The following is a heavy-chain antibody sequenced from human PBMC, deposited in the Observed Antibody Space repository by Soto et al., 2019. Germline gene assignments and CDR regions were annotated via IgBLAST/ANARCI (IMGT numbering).Heavy chain of an antibody. V-gene: IGHV1-69*01. J-gene: IGHJ6*02. Sequence: QGQLVQSGAEVKKPGSSVKVSCKASGGTFSSYAISWVRQAPGQGLERMGGIIRIFGTANYAQKFQGRVTITADESTSTAYMELSSLTSEDTAVYYCARSDRSGSYYNVRHIYYSGMDVWGQGTTVTVSS. CDR1: GGTFSSYA. CDR2: IIRIFGTA. CDR3: ARSDRSGSYYNVRHIYYSGMDV. D-gene: IGHD3-10*01.